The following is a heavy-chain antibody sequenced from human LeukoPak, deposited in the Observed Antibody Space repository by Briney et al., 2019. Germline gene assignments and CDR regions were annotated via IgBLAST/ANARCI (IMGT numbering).Heavy chain of an antibody. CDR2: IIPIFGTA. V-gene: IGHV1-69*13. Sequence: GASVKVSCKASGGTFSSYAISWVRQAPGQGLEWMGGIIPIFGTANYAQKFQGRVTITADESTSTAYMELSSLRAEDTAVYYCAKDTPHYYGSGSYSGAMDVWGKGTTVTISS. J-gene: IGHJ6*03. D-gene: IGHD3-10*01. CDR1: GGTFSSYA. CDR3: AKDTPHYYGSGSYSGAMDV.